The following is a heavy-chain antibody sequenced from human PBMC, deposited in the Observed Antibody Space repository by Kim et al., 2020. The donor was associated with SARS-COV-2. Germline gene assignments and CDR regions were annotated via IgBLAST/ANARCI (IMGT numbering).Heavy chain of an antibody. D-gene: IGHD2-15*01. V-gene: IGHV5-51*01. J-gene: IGHJ3*02. CDR3: ASLGGNNAFDI. Sequence: RYSPSCQGQVPISADKSISTAYLKWSSLKASDTAMYYCASLGGNNAFDIWGQGTMVTVSS.